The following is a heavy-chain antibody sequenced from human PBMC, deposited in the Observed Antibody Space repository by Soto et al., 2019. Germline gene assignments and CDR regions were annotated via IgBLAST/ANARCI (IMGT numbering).Heavy chain of an antibody. CDR2: ISSSSGTI. V-gene: IGHV3-48*01. D-gene: IGHD6-19*01. J-gene: IGHJ3*02. Sequence: PGGFLRLSCAASGFTFSSYTMNWVRQAPGKGLEWVSYISSSSGTIYYADSVKGRFTISRDNAKNSLYLQMNSLRAEDTAVYYCARVTGWYDAFDIWGQGTMVTVSS. CDR1: GFTFSSYT. CDR3: ARVTGWYDAFDI.